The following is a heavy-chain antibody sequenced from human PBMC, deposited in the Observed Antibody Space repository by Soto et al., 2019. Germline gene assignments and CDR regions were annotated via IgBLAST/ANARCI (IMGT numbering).Heavy chain of an antibody. CDR3: ARSGLRFGVVIIPDFDY. Sequence: GGSLRLSCAASGFTFSSYGMHWVRQAPGKGLEWVAVIWYDGSNKYYADSVKGRFTISRDNSKNTLYLQMNSLRAEDTAVYYCARSGLRFGVVIIPDFDYWGQGTLVTVSS. J-gene: IGHJ4*02. D-gene: IGHD3-3*01. CDR1: GFTFSSYG. V-gene: IGHV3-33*01. CDR2: IWYDGSNK.